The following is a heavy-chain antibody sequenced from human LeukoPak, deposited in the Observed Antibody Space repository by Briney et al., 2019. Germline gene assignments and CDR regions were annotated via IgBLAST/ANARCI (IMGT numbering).Heavy chain of an antibody. CDR3: GRDHTVVSY. D-gene: IGHD2-15*01. Sequence: GGSLRLPCVASGFTFEESGVHWARHVPGRGLEWFSLIREHDDTLYGDSVKGRFTVSRDNSINSINLQMNSLAIGDAALYYCGRDHTVVSYWGQGTLVAVSP. CDR2: IREHDDTL. V-gene: IGHV3-43*02. CDR1: GFTFEESG. J-gene: IGHJ4*02.